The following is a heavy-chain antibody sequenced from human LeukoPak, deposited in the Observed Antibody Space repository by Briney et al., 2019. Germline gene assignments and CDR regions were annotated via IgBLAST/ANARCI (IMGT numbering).Heavy chain of an antibody. CDR1: GFTFSDYY. CDR2: ISSSGSTI. D-gene: IGHD5-12*01. Sequence: GGSLRLSCAASGFTFSDYYMSWIRQAPGKGLEWVSYISSSGSTIYYADSVKGRFTISRDNAKNSLYLQMNSLRAEDTAVYYCARESGYDVYYYYMDVWGKGTTVTISS. CDR3: ARESGYDVYYYYMDV. J-gene: IGHJ6*03. V-gene: IGHV3-11*04.